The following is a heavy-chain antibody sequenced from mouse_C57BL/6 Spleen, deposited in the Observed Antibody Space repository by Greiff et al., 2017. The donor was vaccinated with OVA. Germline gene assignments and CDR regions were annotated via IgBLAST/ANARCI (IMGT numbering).Heavy chain of an antibody. D-gene: IGHD1-1*01. CDR1: GYSITSGYY. CDR3: ASYYGSSYWFAY. Sequence: EVKLVESGPGLVKPSQSLSLTCSVTGYSITSGYYWNWIRQFPGNKLEWMGYISYDGSNNYNPSLKNRISITRDTSKNQFLLKLNSVTTEDTATYYCASYYGSSYWFAYWGQGTLVTVSA. J-gene: IGHJ3*01. V-gene: IGHV3-6*01. CDR2: ISYDGSN.